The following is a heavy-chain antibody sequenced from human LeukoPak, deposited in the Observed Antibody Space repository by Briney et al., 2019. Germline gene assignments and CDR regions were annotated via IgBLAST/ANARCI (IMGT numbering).Heavy chain of an antibody. CDR3: TRGFDASDY. V-gene: IGHV3-48*04. Sequence: GGSLRLSCAVSGLTFSSYSMNWVRQAPGKGLEWVSYISSSGGTMYYADSVRGRFTISRDNAKNSLYLQMNSLRVEDTAMYYCTRGFDASDYWGQGTVVTVSS. CDR1: GLTFSSYS. CDR2: ISSSGGTM. J-gene: IGHJ4*02.